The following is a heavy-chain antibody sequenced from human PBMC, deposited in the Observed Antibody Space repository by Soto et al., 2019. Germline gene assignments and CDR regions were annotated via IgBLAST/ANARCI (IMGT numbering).Heavy chain of an antibody. J-gene: IGHJ5*01. CDR3: AAEGYDFWSDSSWRAEFDP. V-gene: IGHV3-30*03. CDR2: ISYDGSNK. Sequence: GGSLRLSCAASGFTFSSYGMHWVRQAPGKGLEWVAVISYDGSNKYYADSVKGRFTISRDNSKNTLYLQMNSLRAEDTAVYYFAAEGYDFWSDSSWRAEFDPWGQGTLVTVSS. D-gene: IGHD3-3*01. CDR1: GFTFSSYG.